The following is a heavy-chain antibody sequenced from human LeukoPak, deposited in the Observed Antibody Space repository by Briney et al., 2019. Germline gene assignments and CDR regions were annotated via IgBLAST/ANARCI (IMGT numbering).Heavy chain of an antibody. J-gene: IGHJ4*02. D-gene: IGHD2-21*01. CDR3: AKDVRDIVVLIDTYMY. CDR1: GFTVSSTY. CDR2: ISGGGGRT. V-gene: IGHV3-23*01. Sequence: GGSLRLSCAASGFTVSSTYMSWVRQAPGKGLEWVSVISGGGGRTYYGDSVKGRFTISGDNSKNTVYLQMNSLRAEDTAVYYCAKDVRDIVVLIDTYMYWGQGTLVTVSS.